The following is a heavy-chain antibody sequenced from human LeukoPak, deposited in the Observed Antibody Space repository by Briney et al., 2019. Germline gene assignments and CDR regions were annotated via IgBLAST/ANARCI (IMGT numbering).Heavy chain of an antibody. CDR2: ISGSGGST. D-gene: IGHD3-22*01. CDR1: GFTFSSYA. CDR3: AKFPNYYDSSGYDY. V-gene: IGHV3-23*01. Sequence: GGSLRLSCAASGFTFSSYAMSWVRQAPGKGLEWVSAISGSGGSTYYADSVKGRFIISRDNSKNTLYLQMNSLRAEDTAVYYCAKFPNYYDSSGYDYWGQGTLVTVSS. J-gene: IGHJ4*02.